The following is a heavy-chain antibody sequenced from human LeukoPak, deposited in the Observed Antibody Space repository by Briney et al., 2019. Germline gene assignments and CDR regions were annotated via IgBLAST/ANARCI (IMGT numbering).Heavy chain of an antibody. D-gene: IGHD3-3*01. CDR1: GFTYSSYA. CDR3: AKRPKITIFGVAGNWFDP. V-gene: IGHV3-23*01. J-gene: IGHJ5*02. CDR2: ISGSGGST. Sequence: PGGSLRPSCAASGFTYSSYAMSWLRQAPGKGLEWVSAISGSGGSTYYADSVKGRFTISRDNSKNTLYLQMNSLRAEDTAVYYCAKRPKITIFGVAGNWFDPWGQGTLVTVSS.